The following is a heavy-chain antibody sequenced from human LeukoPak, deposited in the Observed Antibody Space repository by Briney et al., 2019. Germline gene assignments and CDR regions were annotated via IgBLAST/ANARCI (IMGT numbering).Heavy chain of an antibody. J-gene: IGHJ6*03. Sequence: SVKVSCKASGGTFSSYAISWVRQAPGQGLEWMGGIIPIFGTANYAQKFQGRVTLTTDASTSTPCMGLSSRRSENTAVYVCARGGRSSLPDHPDGDYYYYMDVWGKGTTVTVSS. CDR1: GGTFSSYA. D-gene: IGHD6-6*01. CDR3: ARGGRSSLPDHPDGDYYYYMDV. V-gene: IGHV1-69*05. CDR2: IIPIFGTA.